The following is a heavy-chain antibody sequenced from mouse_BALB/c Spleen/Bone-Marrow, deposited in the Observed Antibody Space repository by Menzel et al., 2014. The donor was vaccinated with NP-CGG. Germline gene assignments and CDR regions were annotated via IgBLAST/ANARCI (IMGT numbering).Heavy chain of an antibody. V-gene: IGHV1-20*02. Sequence: EVQGVESGPELVKPGASVKISCKASGYSFTGYFMNWVMQSHGKSLEWIGRINPYNGDTFYNQKFKGKATLTVDKSSSTAHMELRSLASEDSAVYYCAREGYYYGSSYGNAMDYWGQGTSVTVSS. J-gene: IGHJ4*01. CDR2: INPYNGDT. D-gene: IGHD1-1*01. CDR1: GYSFTGYF. CDR3: AREGYYYGSSYGNAMDY.